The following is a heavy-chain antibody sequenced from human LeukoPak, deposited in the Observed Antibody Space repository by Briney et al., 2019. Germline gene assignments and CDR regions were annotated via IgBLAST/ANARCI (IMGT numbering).Heavy chain of an antibody. CDR2: IKSKTDGETT. V-gene: IGHV3-15*01. CDR1: GFTFTNAW. J-gene: IGHJ4*02. Sequence: GGSLRLSCVDSGFTFTNAWMSWVRQAPGKGLEWIGRIKSKTDGETTNYAEPVRGRFTISRDDSKSAVYLKMNSLKIEDTAVYYCTTDLGTYYHGSQRLIPIDYWGQGTLVTVSS. D-gene: IGHD3-10*01. CDR3: TTDLGTYYHGSQRLIPIDY.